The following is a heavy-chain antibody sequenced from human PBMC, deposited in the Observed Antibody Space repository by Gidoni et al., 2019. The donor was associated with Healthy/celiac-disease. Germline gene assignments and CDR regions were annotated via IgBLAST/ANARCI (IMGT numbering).Heavy chain of an antibody. J-gene: IGHJ6*02. D-gene: IGHD5-18*01. CDR1: GYSFTSYW. Sequence: EVQLVQSGAEVKKPGASLKISCKGSGYSFTSYWIGWVRQMPGKGLEWMGIIYPGDSDTRYSPSFQGKVTISADKSISTAYLQWSSLKASDTAMYYCARRVDTRYYGMDVWGQGTTVTVSS. CDR2: IYPGDSDT. V-gene: IGHV5-51*01. CDR3: ARRVDTRYYGMDV.